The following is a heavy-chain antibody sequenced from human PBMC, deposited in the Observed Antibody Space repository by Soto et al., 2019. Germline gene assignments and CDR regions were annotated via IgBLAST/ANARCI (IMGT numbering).Heavy chain of an antibody. J-gene: IGHJ4*02. CDR3: TRHGYYYRSGNCHF. Sequence: QLHLQESGPGLVRPSETLSLICTVSGDSIISEIYYWGWIRQSPGKGLEWIGSIFYSGSTYYNPSLKSRVTMSVDTSKSQFSLKLNSVTAADTAVYYCTRHGYYYRSGNCHFWGQGTLGTVSS. CDR2: IFYSGST. V-gene: IGHV4-39*01. CDR1: GDSIISEIYY. D-gene: IGHD3-10*01.